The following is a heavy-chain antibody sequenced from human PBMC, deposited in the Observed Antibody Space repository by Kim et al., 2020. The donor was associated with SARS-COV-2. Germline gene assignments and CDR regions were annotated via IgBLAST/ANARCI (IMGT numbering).Heavy chain of an antibody. CDR3: AQGSIAAASFYYYGIDV. J-gene: IGHJ6*02. CDR2: TTGGGGST. CDR1: GFTFSSYA. Sequence: GGSLRLSCAASGFTFSSYAMSWVRKAPGSGLEWVSATTGGGGSTFYADSVKGRFTISRDNSKNTLYLQMHTLRAQDTAIYYCAQGSIAAASFYYYGIDVWGQGTTVTVSS. V-gene: IGHV3-23*01. D-gene: IGHD6-13*01.